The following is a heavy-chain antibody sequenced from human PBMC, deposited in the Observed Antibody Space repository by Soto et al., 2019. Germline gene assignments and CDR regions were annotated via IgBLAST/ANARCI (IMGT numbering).Heavy chain of an antibody. CDR2: SNSSIANT. Sequence: ASVKVACNAAGYMLTASSMHWVRQAPGHRLLWLGCSNSSIANTKYSPTFQDRVTITRDTSASTAYLELRSLRSDDTAVYYCARSATFDIYAITNAEFWGQGTMVTVSS. D-gene: IGHD3-16*01. J-gene: IGHJ6*01. CDR3: ARSATFDIYAITNAEF. CDR1: GYMLTASS. V-gene: IGHV1-3*04.